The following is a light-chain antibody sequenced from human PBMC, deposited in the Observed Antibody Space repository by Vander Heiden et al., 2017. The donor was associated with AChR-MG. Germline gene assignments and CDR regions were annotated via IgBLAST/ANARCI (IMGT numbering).Light chain of an antibody. J-gene: IGLJ2*01. Sequence: QSVLTPPPSVSAAPRQRVTISCTGSSSNIGAGYDVHWYQQLPGTAPKLLIYGNSNRPSGVPDRFSGSKSGTSASLAITGLQAEDEADYYCQSYDSSLSGSVFGGGTKLTVL. CDR1: SSNIGAGYD. CDR2: GNS. CDR3: QSYDSSLSGSV. V-gene: IGLV1-40*01.